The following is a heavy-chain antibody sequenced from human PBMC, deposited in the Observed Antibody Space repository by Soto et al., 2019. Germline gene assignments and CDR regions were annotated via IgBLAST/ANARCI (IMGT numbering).Heavy chain of an antibody. J-gene: IGHJ4*02. CDR1: GFTFSSYA. D-gene: IGHD6-6*01. Sequence: QVQLVESGGGVVQPGRSLRLSCAASGFTFSSYAMHWVRQAPGKGLEWVAVISYDGSNKYYADSVKGRFTISRDNSKNTLYLQMNSLRAEDTAVDYCARYITSPDYWGQGTLVTVSS. CDR2: ISYDGSNK. V-gene: IGHV3-30-3*01. CDR3: ARYITSPDY.